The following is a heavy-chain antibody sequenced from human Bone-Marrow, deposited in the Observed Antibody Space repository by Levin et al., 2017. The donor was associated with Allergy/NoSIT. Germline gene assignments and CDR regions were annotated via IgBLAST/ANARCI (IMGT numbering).Heavy chain of an antibody. CDR3: ARIRDLDHYDDGMDL. CDR2: ISSRGSNI. Sequence: GESLKISCTVSKFTLSDYDMSWIRQAPEKGLEWVSYISSRGSNIYHADSVKGRFTISRDNTKNSVYLQMSSLRAEDTAVYFCARIRDLDHYDDGMDLWGQGTTVTVAS. CDR1: KFTLSDYD. J-gene: IGHJ6*02. V-gene: IGHV3-11*01.